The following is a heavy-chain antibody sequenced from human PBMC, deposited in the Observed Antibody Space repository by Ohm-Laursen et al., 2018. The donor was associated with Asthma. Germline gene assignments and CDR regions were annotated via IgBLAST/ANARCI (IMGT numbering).Heavy chain of an antibody. J-gene: IGHJ6*02. CDR1: GFTFRSYA. V-gene: IGHV3-30-3*01. CDR2: GGSYYDGGLK. CDR3: AVRTTSAGFDV. D-gene: IGHD1-1*01. Sequence: SLRLSCAASGFTFRSYAMHWVRQAPGKGLEWVAVGGSYYDGGLKYYADSVNGRFTISRDNAKNSLYLQMNSLRVQDTAVYYCAVRTTSAGFDVWGQGTTVTVSS.